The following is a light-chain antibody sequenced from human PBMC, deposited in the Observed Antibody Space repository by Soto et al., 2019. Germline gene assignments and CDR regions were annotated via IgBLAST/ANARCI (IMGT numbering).Light chain of an antibody. CDR2: AAS. CDR1: QGISTW. J-gene: IGKJ3*01. V-gene: IGKV1-12*01. CDR3: QQTNTFPLS. Sequence: DIQMTQSPSFVSASVGDRVTITCRASQGISTWLAWYQQKPGKAPNLLIYAASNLQNGVPSRFSGSGSGTDFTLTIRSLQPEDFATYYCQQTNTFPLSFGPGTKVDVK.